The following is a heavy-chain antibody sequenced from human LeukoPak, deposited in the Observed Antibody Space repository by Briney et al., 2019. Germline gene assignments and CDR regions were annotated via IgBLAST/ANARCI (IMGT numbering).Heavy chain of an antibody. V-gene: IGHV4-61*02. J-gene: IGHJ4*02. CDR2: IHTSGST. CDR1: GGSIRSGNYY. D-gene: IGHD5-12*01. CDR3: ARRGYSGYDFYYFDY. Sequence: SQTLSLTCTVSGGSIRSGNYYWNWIRQPAGKGLEWIGRIHTSGSTDYNPSLKSRVTISVDTSKNQFSLKLSSVTAADTAVYYCARRGYSGYDFYYFDYWGQGTLVTVSS.